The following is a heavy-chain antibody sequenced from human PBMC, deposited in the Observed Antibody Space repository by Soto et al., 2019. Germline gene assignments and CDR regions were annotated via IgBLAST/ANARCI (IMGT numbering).Heavy chain of an antibody. Sequence: PSETLSLTCSVSSASLSSSTYYWSWIRQPPGRGPEWIGYIYYSGSTNYNPSLKSRVTISVDTSKNQFSLKLSSVTAADTAVYYCARRYGGNLDYWGQGTLVTVSS. CDR3: ARRYGGNLDY. J-gene: IGHJ4*02. V-gene: IGHV4-61*01. CDR2: IYYSGST. D-gene: IGHD1-26*01. CDR1: SASLSSSTYY.